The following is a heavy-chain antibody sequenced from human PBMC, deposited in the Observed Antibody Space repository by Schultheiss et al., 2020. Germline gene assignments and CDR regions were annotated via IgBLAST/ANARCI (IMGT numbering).Heavy chain of an antibody. CDR1: GGSFSGYY. CDR2: IYYSGST. J-gene: IGHJ6*03. Sequence: SETLSLTCAVYGGSFSGYYWSWIRQPPGKGLEWIGSIYYSGSTYYNPSLKSRVTISVDTSKNQFSLKLSSVTAADTAVYYCANRHEILRYFDWLPTPSYYYYYMDVWGKGTTVTVSS. D-gene: IGHD3-9*01. V-gene: IGHV4-34*01. CDR3: ANRHEILRYFDWLPTPSYYYYYMDV.